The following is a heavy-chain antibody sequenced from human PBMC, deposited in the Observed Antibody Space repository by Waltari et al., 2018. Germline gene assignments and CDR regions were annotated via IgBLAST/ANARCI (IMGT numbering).Heavy chain of an antibody. CDR2: INSVATTT. J-gene: IGHJ3*02. V-gene: IGHV3-74*01. CDR3: AREAALTNDFDI. D-gene: IGHD6-25*01. CDR1: GYRLSPSW. Sequence: EVQLVESVGGLVQSGGSLRLSCLGFGYRLSPSWTHWVRQAPGKGLEWVSRINSVATTTDYADSVRGRFTISRDNDLNTVFLHVTSLRAEDMGVYYCAREAALTNDFDIWGRGTNVTVSS.